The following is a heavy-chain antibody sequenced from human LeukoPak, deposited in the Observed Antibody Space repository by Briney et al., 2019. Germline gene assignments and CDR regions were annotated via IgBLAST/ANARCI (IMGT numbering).Heavy chain of an antibody. CDR2: INSNSGST. CDR1: GYTFTDYY. CDR3: ARGTFDP. J-gene: IGHJ5*02. V-gene: IGHV1-2*02. Sequence: GASVKVSCKASGYTFTDYYVHWVRQAPGQGLEWMGWINSNSGSTSYAQNFQGRVTMTRDTSISTLYVELSSLRSDDTAVYYCARGTFDPWGQGTLVTVSS.